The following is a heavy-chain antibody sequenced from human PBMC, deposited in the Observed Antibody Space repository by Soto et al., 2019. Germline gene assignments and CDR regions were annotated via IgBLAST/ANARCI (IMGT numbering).Heavy chain of an antibody. J-gene: IGHJ3*02. CDR3: AGPAQTNLDAFDI. CDR1: GGSITNDGYY. V-gene: IGHV4-31*03. CDR2: IYFNGVT. D-gene: IGHD1-7*01. Sequence: PSETLSLTCTVSGGSITNDGYYWTWIRQHPGKGLEWIGYIYFNGVTYYNPSLTSRVTISVDRSKNQFYVNLTSVTAADTAVYYCAGPAQTNLDAFDIWGQGTMVTVSS.